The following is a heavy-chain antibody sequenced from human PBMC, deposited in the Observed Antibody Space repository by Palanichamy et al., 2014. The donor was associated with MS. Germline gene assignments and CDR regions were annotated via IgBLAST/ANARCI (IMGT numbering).Heavy chain of an antibody. CDR2: INPNSGGT. D-gene: IGHD2-2*01. V-gene: IGHV1-2*04. CDR3: ARERCSSTSCYVSAFDI. Sequence: VQLVQSGAEVKKPGASVKVSCKASGYTFTGYYMHWVRQAPGQGLEWMGWINPNSGGTNYAQKFQGWVTMTRDTSISTAYMELSRLRSDDTAVYYCARERCSSTSCYVSAFDIWGQGTMVTVSS. CDR1: GYTFTGYY. J-gene: IGHJ3*02.